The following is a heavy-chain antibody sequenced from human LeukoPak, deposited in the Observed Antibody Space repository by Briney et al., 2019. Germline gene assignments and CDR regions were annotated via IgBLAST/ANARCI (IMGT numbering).Heavy chain of an antibody. Sequence: GSLRLSCAASGFTFSSYAMHWVRQVPGKGLEWVAVISYDGSNKYYSDSVKGRFTISRDNSKNTLDLQMNSLRAEDTAVYHCAKAYGSGSYYQNWFDPWGQGTLVTVSS. J-gene: IGHJ5*02. CDR2: ISYDGSNK. V-gene: IGHV3-30*18. CDR3: AKAYGSGSYYQNWFDP. D-gene: IGHD3-10*01. CDR1: GFTFSSYA.